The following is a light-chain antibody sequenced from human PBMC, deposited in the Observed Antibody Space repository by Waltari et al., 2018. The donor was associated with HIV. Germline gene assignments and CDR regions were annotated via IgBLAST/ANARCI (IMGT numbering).Light chain of an antibody. CDR1: QSLLHSNGYNY. V-gene: IGKV2-28*01. Sequence: DTVLTQSPLSLSVTPGEPASISCRSSQSLLHSNGYNYLDWYLQKPGQSPQLLIYRASNRASGVPDRFSGSGSGTDFTLRISRVEAEDVGLYYCMQAQQIPLVTFGQGTRLEIK. CDR2: RAS. J-gene: IGKJ5*01. CDR3: MQAQQIPLVT.